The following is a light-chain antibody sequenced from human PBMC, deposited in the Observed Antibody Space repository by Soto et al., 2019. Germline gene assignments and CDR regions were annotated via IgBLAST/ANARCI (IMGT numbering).Light chain of an antibody. CDR2: EVT. CDR3: SSYTISSTWV. CDR1: SNDVGIYNY. J-gene: IGLJ3*02. V-gene: IGLV2-14*01. Sequence: QSALTQPASVSGSPGQSITISCTGTSNDVGIYNYVSWYQQHPGKAPKLMIYEVTNRPSGVSDRFSGSKSDNTASLTISGLQAEDEADYYCSSYTISSTWVFGGGPKLTVL.